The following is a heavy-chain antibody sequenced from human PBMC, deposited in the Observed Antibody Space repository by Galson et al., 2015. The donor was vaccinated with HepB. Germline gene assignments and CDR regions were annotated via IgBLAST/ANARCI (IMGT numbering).Heavy chain of an antibody. Sequence: SVKVSCKASGYSFTDYYMHWVRQAPGQGLEWMGSIIPMFGVLHLARKFQGRVTMTADASTNTAYMELSSLRSEDTAVYFCARPNMDHEGSYCFDYWGQGTPVTVSS. V-gene: IGHV1-69*13. CDR3: ARPNMDHEGSYCFDY. J-gene: IGHJ4*02. D-gene: IGHD3-10*01. CDR2: IIPMFGVL. CDR1: GYSFTDYY.